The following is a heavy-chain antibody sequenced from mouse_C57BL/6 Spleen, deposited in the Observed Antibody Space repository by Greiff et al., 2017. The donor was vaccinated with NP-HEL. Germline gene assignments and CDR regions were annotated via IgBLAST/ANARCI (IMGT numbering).Heavy chain of an antibody. CDR2: INPNNGGT. V-gene: IGHV1-18*01. Sequence: VQLQQSGPELVKPGASVKIPCKASGYTFTDYNMDWVKQSHGKSLEWIGDINPNNGGTIYNQKFKGKATLTVDKSSSTAYMELRSLTSEDTAVYYCARSDDYDVGWYFDVWGTGTTVTVSS. CDR3: ARSDDYDVGWYFDV. CDR1: GYTFTDYN. J-gene: IGHJ1*03. D-gene: IGHD2-4*01.